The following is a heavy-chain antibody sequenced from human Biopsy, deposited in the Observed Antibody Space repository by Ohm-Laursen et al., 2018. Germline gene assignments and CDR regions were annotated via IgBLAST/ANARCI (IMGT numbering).Heavy chain of an antibody. CDR2: IYYSGGT. V-gene: IGHV4-59*07. Sequence: SDTLPLTCTVSDDSIRNFYWTWIRQPPGQGLEWIGYIYYSGGTKYNPSLASRVTFSVDMSKSQFSLKLYSVTAADTAVYYCARVEAGTYDALDIWGQGTLVAVSA. J-gene: IGHJ3*02. D-gene: IGHD1-26*01. CDR3: ARVEAGTYDALDI. CDR1: DDSIRNFY.